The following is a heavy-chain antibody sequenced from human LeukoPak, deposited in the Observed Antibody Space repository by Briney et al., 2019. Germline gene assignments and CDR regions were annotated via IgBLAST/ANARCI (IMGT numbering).Heavy chain of an antibody. V-gene: IGHV1-69*04. CDR3: ARDPSGGYVPYFDY. Sequence: ASVKVSCKASGGTFSSYAISWVRQAPGQGLEWMGRIIPILGITNYAQKFQGRVTITADKSTSTAYMELSSLRSDDTAVYYCARDPSGGYVPYFDYWGQGTLVTVSS. D-gene: IGHD3-16*01. J-gene: IGHJ4*02. CDR1: GGTFSSYA. CDR2: IIPILGIT.